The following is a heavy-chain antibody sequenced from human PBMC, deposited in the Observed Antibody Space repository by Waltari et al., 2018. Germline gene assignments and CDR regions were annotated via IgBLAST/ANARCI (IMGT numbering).Heavy chain of an antibody. J-gene: IGHJ5*02. CDR3: AREMGGWGTENYFDP. D-gene: IGHD1-7*01. CDR2: IIPCFDTK. CDR1: GGSFSKYA. Sequence: QVQLVQSGAEVKKPGSSVKVSCKASGGSFSKYAISWVRQAPGQGPEWMGGIIPCFDTKNIAQKFQGRVTLTADESTSTFYMELRSLRPEDTGVYYCAREMGGWGTENYFDPWGQGTLVTVSS. V-gene: IGHV1-69*01.